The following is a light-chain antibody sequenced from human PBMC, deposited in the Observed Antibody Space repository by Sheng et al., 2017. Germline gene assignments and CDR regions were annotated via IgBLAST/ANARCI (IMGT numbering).Light chain of an antibody. J-gene: IGLJ1*01. CDR2: DVT. V-gene: IGLV2-11*01. CDR3: CSYAGNFIFV. Sequence: QSALTQPRSVSGSPGQAVTISCTGTGSDVGYYNYVSWYQQHPGKAPKLMIFDVTKRPSGVPDRFSGSKSGNTASLTISGLQAEDEADYYCCSYAGNFIFVFGSGTKVTVL. CDR1: GSDVGYYNY.